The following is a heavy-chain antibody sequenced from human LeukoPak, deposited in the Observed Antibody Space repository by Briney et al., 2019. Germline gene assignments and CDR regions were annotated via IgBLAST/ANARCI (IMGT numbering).Heavy chain of an antibody. D-gene: IGHD2-15*01. Sequence: SETLSLTCTVSGDSISSSNYYWGWIRQPPGKGLERIGSMYYSETTYYNPSLKSRVTISVDTSKNQFSLKLSSVTAADTAVYYCARNYIVVVVAAIKRPTYFDYWGQGTLVTVSS. CDR2: MYYSETT. CDR3: ARNYIVVVVAAIKRPTYFDY. J-gene: IGHJ4*02. V-gene: IGHV4-39*01. CDR1: GDSISSSNYY.